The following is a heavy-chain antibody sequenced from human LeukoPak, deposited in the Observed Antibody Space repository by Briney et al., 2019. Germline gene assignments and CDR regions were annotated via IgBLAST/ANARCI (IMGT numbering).Heavy chain of an antibody. D-gene: IGHD3-10*01. CDR3: ARHGSITMVRGRLRYYYMDV. CDR1: GYTFTSYD. CDR2: MNPNSGNT. Sequence: ASVKVSCKASGYTFTSYDINWVRQATGQGLEWMGWMNPNSGNTGYAQKFQGRVTMTRNTSISTAYMELSSLRSDDTAVYYCARHGSITMVRGRLRYYYMDVWGKGTTVTISS. V-gene: IGHV1-8*01. J-gene: IGHJ6*03.